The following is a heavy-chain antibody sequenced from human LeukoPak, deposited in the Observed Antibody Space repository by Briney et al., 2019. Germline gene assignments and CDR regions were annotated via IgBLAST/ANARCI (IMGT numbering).Heavy chain of an antibody. CDR3: ARVPGYSSSWGFDY. CDR2: IDWDDDK. J-gene: IGHJ4*02. Sequence: SGPTLVNPTQTLTLTCTFSGFSLSTSGMRVSWIRQPPGKALEWLARIDWDDDKFYSTSLKTRLTISQDTSKNQVVLTMTNMDPVDTATYYCARVPGYSSSWGFDYWGQGTLVTVSS. CDR1: GFSLSTSGMR. V-gene: IGHV2-70*04. D-gene: IGHD6-13*01.